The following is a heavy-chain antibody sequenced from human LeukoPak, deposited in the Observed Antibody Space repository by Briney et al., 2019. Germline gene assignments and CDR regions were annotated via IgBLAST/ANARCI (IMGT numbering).Heavy chain of an antibody. CDR1: GYTLTGYY. Sequence: ASVKVSCKASGYTLTGYYMHWVRQAPGQGLEWMGRINPNSGGTNYAQKFQGRVTMTRDTSISTAYMELSSLRSDDTAVYFCARETYNGRYYYFDYWGQGTLVSVSS. J-gene: IGHJ4*02. CDR2: INPNSGGT. CDR3: ARETYNGRYYYFDY. V-gene: IGHV1-2*06. D-gene: IGHD1-26*01.